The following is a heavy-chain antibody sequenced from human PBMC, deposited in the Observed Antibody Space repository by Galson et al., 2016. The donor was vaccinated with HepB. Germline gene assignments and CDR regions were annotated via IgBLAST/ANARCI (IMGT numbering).Heavy chain of an antibody. CDR2: FYSSGKT. CDR1: GFTVSSNS. D-gene: IGHD4-23*01. J-gene: IGHJ4*02. CDR3: VREVYGGALDY. Sequence: SLRLSCAASGFTVSSNSMDWVRQAPGKGLEWVSVFYSSGKTAHADSVEGRFTVSRDTSKNMLYLQMNSLSAEDTAIYYCVREVYGGALDYWGQGTLVSVSS. V-gene: IGHV3-53*01.